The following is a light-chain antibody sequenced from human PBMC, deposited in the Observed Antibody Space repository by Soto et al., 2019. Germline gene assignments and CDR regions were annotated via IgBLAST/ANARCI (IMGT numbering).Light chain of an antibody. CDR1: SSDVGGYNY. Sequence: QSALTQPRSVSGSPGQSVTISCTGTSSDVGGYNYVSWYQQYPGKAPKLMIYDVSKRPSGVPDRFSGSKSGNTASLTISGLQAEDEADYYCCSYAGSYTIWVFGGGTKLTVL. CDR3: CSYAGSYTIWV. CDR2: DVS. J-gene: IGLJ3*02. V-gene: IGLV2-11*01.